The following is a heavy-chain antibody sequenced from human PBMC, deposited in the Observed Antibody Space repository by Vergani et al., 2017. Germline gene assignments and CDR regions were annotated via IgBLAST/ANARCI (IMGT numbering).Heavy chain of an antibody. D-gene: IGHD2-15*01. J-gene: IGHJ4*02. CDR1: GGSFSGYY. V-gene: IGHV4-34*01. CDR3: ARALYCSGGSCSPFDY. CDR2: INHSGST. Sequence: QVQLQQWGAGLLKPSETLSLTCAVYGGSFSGYYWSWIRQHPGKGLEWIGEINHSGSTNYNPSLKSRVTISVDTSKNQFSLKLSSVTAADTAVYYCARALYCSGGSCSPFDYWGQGTLVTVSS.